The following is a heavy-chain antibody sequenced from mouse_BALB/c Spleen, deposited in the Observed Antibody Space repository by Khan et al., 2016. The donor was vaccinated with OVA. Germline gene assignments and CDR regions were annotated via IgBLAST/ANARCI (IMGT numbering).Heavy chain of an antibody. V-gene: IGHV1-7*01. CDR2: INPSLAYT. J-gene: IGHJ2*01. D-gene: IGHD1-1*02. CDR3: ARRGLGWDVDY. Sequence: QIQLVQSGAELAKPGASVKMSCKASGYTFVNYCILWVRQRPGQGLEWIGYINPSLAYTEYNPNFKDKATLTADTSSSTAYMQLNSLTSEDSAVEYCARRGLGWDVDYWGQGTTLTVSS. CDR1: GYTFVNYC.